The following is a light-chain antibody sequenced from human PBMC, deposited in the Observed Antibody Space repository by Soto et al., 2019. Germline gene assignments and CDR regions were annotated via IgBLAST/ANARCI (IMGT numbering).Light chain of an antibody. CDR2: GTS. CDR3: KHYNSYSEA. CDR1: QNIRGF. Sequence: DILMTQSPSSLSASVGDRVTITCRASQNIRGFLHWYQQKPGKAPKLLIYGTSNLESGVPSRFGGSGSGTEFTLTISSLHPDGFATYYCKHYNSYSEAFGQGTKVDIK. J-gene: IGKJ1*01. V-gene: IGKV1-5*01.